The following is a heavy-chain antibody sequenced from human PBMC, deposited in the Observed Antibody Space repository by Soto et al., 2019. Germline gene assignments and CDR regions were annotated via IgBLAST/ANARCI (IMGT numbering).Heavy chain of an antibody. V-gene: IGHV4-61*01. J-gene: IGHJ5*02. D-gene: IGHD3-22*01. CDR3: ARGRAFYDSSGPLEP. Sequence: PSETLSLTCTVSGDSVSRGSFYWSWIRQPPGKGLECIGYMYYSGSTNYNPSLKSRVTISVDTSKNQFSLKLRSVTTVDTAVYYCARGRAFYDSSGPLEPWGQGTLVTVSS. CDR2: MYYSGST. CDR1: GDSVSRGSFY.